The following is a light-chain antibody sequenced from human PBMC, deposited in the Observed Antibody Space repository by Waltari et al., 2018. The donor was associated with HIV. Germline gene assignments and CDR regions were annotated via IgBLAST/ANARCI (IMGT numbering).Light chain of an antibody. CDR3: QVWDGNSDHQV. CDR1: NIGSKT. J-gene: IGLJ3*02. V-gene: IGLV3-21*02. Sequence: SYVLTQPPSESVAPGQTAMINCGGKNIGSKTGQWDQQKPGQAPVLVIYDDADRPSGIPERFAGSNSGNTATLTISRVEAGDEADYFCQVWDGNSDHQVFGGGTKLTVL. CDR2: DDA.